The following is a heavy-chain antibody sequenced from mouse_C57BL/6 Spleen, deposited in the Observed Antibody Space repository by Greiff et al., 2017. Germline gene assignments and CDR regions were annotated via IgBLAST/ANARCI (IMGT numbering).Heavy chain of an antibody. Sequence: VQLQQSGAELAKPGASVKLSCTASGYTFTSYWLHWVKQRPGQGLEWIGYINPSSGSTKYNQKFKDKATLTAAKSSSTAYMQLSSLTDEDSAVYYCARNGNDEYYYAMDCWGQGTSVTVSS. D-gene: IGHD2-2*01. CDR2: INPSSGST. V-gene: IGHV1-7*01. J-gene: IGHJ4*01. CDR3: ARNGNDEYYYAMDC. CDR1: GYTFTSYW.